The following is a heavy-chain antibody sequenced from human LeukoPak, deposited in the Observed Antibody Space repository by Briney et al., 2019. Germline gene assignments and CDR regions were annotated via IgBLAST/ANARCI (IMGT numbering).Heavy chain of an antibody. CDR3: ARVPTYYDFWSGYYTGYYYYMDV. Sequence: ASVKVSCKASGYTFTSYGINWVRQATGQGLEWMGWMNPNSGNTGYAQKFQGRVTITRNTSISTAYMELSSLRSEDTAVYYCARVPTYYDFWSGYYTGYYYYMDVWGKGTTVTVSS. D-gene: IGHD3-3*01. J-gene: IGHJ6*03. CDR1: GYTFTSYG. V-gene: IGHV1-8*03. CDR2: MNPNSGNT.